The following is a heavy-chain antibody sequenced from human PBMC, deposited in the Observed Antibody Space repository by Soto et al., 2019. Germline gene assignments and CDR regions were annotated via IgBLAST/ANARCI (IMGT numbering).Heavy chain of an antibody. J-gene: IGHJ4*02. D-gene: IGHD3-10*01. V-gene: IGHV3-33*01. CDR3: ARDPSHGSGSYLDS. CDR2: IWYDGSNK. Sequence: QVPLVESGGGVVQPGRSLRLSCAASGFIFSDYGMHWVRQAPGKGLEWVAVIWYDGSNKYYGDSVKGRFSVSRDNSKNMLYLQMNGLRVEDTAVFYCARDPSHGSGSYLDSWGQGTLVTVSA. CDR1: GFIFSDYG.